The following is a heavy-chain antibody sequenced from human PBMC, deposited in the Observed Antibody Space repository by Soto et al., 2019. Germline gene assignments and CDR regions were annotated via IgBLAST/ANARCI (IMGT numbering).Heavy chain of an antibody. CDR3: AKKTDSSSPWGALDI. D-gene: IGHD6-6*01. V-gene: IGHV3-23*01. CDR2: ISGSGGGT. CDR1: GFTFSSYA. Sequence: EVQLLESGGGLVQPGGSLRLSCAASGFTFSSYAMTWVRQAPAQGLEWVSGISGSGGGTYYADSVKGRFNISRDSSKNTLYLQMDSLRAEDTAVYYCAKKTDSSSPWGALDIWGQGTMVSVSS. J-gene: IGHJ3*02.